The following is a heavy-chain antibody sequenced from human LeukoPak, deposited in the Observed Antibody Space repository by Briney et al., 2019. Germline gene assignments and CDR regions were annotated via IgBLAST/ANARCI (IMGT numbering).Heavy chain of an antibody. V-gene: IGHV4-61*08. CDR2: IYYSGST. Sequence: SETLSLTCTVSGGSISSGDYYWSWIRQPPGKGLEWIGYIYYSGSTNYNPSLKSRVTISVDTSKNQFSLKLSSVTAADTAVYYCARGVFRYFDYWGQGTLVTVSS. D-gene: IGHD6-13*01. J-gene: IGHJ4*02. CDR1: GGSISSGDYY. CDR3: ARGVFRYFDY.